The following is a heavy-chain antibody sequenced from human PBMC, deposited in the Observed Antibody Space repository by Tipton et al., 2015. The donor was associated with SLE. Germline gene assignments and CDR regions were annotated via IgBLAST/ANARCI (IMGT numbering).Heavy chain of an antibody. D-gene: IGHD3-9*01. V-gene: IGHV4-59*01. CDR2: MDHSGST. J-gene: IGHJ6*02. CDR1: GASISSYY. Sequence: TLSLTCTVSGASISSYYWNWIRKAPGKGLEWIAFMDHSGSTNYSPSLKSRVTMSVDMSKNQFSLRLSSVTAADTAVYYRARGGVLRYFDWLSLGQGLDVWGQGTTVTVSS. CDR3: ARGGVLRYFDWLSLGQGLDV.